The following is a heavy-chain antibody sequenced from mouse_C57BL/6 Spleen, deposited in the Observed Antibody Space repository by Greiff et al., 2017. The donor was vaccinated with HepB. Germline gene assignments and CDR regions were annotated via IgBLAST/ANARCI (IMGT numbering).Heavy chain of an antibody. V-gene: IGHV6-3*01. D-gene: IGHD4-1*01. CDR1: GFTFSNYW. Sequence: EVKVEESGGGLVQPGGSMKLSCVASGFTFSNYWMNWVRQSPEKGLEWVAQIRLKSDNYATHYAESVKGRFTISRDDSKSSVYLQMNNLRAEDTGIYYCTEGGTEYFDYWGQGTTLTVSS. J-gene: IGHJ2*01. CDR3: TEGGTEYFDY. CDR2: IRLKSDNYAT.